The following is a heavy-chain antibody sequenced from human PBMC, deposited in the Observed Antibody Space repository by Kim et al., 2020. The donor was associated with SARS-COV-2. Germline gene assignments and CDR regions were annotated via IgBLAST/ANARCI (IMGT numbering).Heavy chain of an antibody. CDR3: ARASLVGPTYWFDP. V-gene: IGHV3-30*04. Sequence: GGSLRLSCAAAGFTFSTYPMLWGRQTPGKGLECVAVISDDGRAKYYANSLKGRFTISREKSKNTLYRQMTTLRADDTTVYYCARASLVGPTYWFDPWGQGTLVTVSS. J-gene: IGHJ5*02. CDR1: GFTFSTYP. CDR2: ISDDGRAK. D-gene: IGHD1-26*01.